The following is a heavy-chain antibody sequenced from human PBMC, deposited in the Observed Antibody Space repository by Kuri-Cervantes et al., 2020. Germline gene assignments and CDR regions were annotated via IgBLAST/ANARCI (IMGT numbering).Heavy chain of an antibody. J-gene: IGHJ4*02. V-gene: IGHV3-47*01. D-gene: IGHD2-8*02. CDR1: GFTFSSYE. CDR3: ARQENRTGGVCYHFDY. Sequence: SCAASGFTFSSYEMNWVRRAPGKGLEWVSAIGTGGDTYYADSVMGRFTISRDNAEKSLYLHMNSLIAEDMAVYYCARQENRTGGVCYHFDYWGQGTLVTVSS. CDR2: IGTGGDT.